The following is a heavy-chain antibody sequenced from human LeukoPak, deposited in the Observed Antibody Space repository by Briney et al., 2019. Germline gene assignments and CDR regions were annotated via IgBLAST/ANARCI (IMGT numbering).Heavy chain of an antibody. Sequence: GGSLRLSCAASGFWFSNYGMNWVRQAPGKGLEWVSVISGNGDDTYCTDSVKGRFSISRDNSKNTLYLQMNNLRAEDTAVYYCAKRDWPYYFDYWGQGTLVAVSS. D-gene: IGHD3/OR15-3a*01. CDR1: GFWFSNYG. V-gene: IGHV3-23*01. CDR3: AKRDWPYYFDY. J-gene: IGHJ4*01. CDR2: ISGNGDDT.